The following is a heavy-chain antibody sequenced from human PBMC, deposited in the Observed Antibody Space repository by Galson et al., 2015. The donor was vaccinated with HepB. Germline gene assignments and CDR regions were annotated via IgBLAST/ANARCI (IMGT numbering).Heavy chain of an antibody. CDR2: ISAYNGNT. Sequence: SVKVSCKASGYTFTSYGISWVRQAPGQGLEWMGWISAYNGNTNYAQKLQGRVTMTTDTSTSTAYMELRSLRSDDTAVYYCARDLEGWSQTQQLVRYFDYWGQGTLVTVSS. V-gene: IGHV1-18*04. CDR3: ARDLEGWSQTQQLVRYFDY. J-gene: IGHJ4*02. CDR1: GYTFTSYG. D-gene: IGHD6-13*01.